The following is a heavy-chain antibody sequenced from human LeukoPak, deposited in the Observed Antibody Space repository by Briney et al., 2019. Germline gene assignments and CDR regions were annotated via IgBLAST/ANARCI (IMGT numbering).Heavy chain of an antibody. Sequence: ASVKVSCKASGYTFTSYGISWVRQAPGQGLEWMGWISAYNGNTNYAQKLQGRVTMTTDTSTSTAYMELRSLRSGDTAVYYCARKGDFWSGSHPFDPWGQGTLVTVSS. V-gene: IGHV1-18*01. CDR1: GYTFTSYG. CDR2: ISAYNGNT. CDR3: ARKGDFWSGSHPFDP. D-gene: IGHD3-3*01. J-gene: IGHJ5*02.